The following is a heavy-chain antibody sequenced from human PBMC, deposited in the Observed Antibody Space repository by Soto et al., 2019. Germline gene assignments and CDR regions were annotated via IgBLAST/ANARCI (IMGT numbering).Heavy chain of an antibody. CDR3: ARDLSH. Sequence: DVQLDQSGGGLVQPGGSLRLSYEASGFPFSNYAMHWVRQAPGKGLEWISYINSGSTTTFYADSITGRLPVSRDNAKNSVYLHMSSLRHDDTAIYYCARDLSHWGQGTLVTVSS. CDR1: GFPFSNYA. V-gene: IGHV3-48*02. CDR2: INSGSTTT. J-gene: IGHJ4*02.